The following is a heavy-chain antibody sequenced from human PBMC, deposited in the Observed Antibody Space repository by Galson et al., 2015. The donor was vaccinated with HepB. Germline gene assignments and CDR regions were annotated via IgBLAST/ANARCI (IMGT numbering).Heavy chain of an antibody. CDR3: ARDLCQLWPTVFDS. CDR2: ISYDGSKK. D-gene: IGHD4-17*01. J-gene: IGHJ4*02. Sequence: SLRLSCAASGFIISSYAMHWVRPAPGRGLEWVTVISYDGSKKYYEDSVKGRFTISRDMSKNTLHLQMNSLRIEDTAIYYCARDLCQLWPTVFDSWGQGTLVSVSS. CDR1: GFIISSYA. V-gene: IGHV3-30-3*01.